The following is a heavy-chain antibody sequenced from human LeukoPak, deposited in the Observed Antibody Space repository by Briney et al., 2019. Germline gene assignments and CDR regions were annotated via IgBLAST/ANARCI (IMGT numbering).Heavy chain of an antibody. CDR2: ISGDGDST. Sequence: GGSLRLSCAASGFAFSSYAMDWVRQVPGKGLEWVSVISGDGDSTYYADSVKGRFSISRDNSKNTVYLQINSLRGEDTAVYYCAKDFGSGYYFDYWGQGTLVTVSS. V-gene: IGHV3-23*01. CDR1: GFAFSSYA. D-gene: IGHD3-22*01. CDR3: AKDFGSGYYFDY. J-gene: IGHJ4*02.